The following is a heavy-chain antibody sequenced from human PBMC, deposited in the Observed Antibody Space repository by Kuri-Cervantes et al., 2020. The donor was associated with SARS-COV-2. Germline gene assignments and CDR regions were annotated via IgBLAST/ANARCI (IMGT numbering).Heavy chain of an antibody. D-gene: IGHD3-10*01. CDR1: GFTFSSYW. CDR3: AKVMGRNTMVRGKNPDALDF. CDR2: IRYDGSNK. Sequence: GGSLRLSCAASGFTFSSYWMSWVRQAPGKGLEWVAFIRYDGSNKYYADSVKGRFTISRDNSKNTLYLQMNSLRAEDTAVYFCAKVMGRNTMVRGKNPDALDFWGQGTMVTVSS. V-gene: IGHV3-30*02. J-gene: IGHJ3*01.